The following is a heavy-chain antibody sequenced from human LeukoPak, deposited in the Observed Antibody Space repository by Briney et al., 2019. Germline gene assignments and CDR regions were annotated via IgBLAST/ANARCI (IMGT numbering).Heavy chain of an antibody. J-gene: IGHJ6*03. D-gene: IGHD3-3*01. CDR3: ARIVSYDFWSGYYTGYYYYYMDV. CDR1: GGSISSSSYY. V-gene: IGHV4-39*07. Sequence: SETLSLTCTVSGGSISSSSYYWGWLRQPPGKGLEWIGSIYYSGSTYYNPSLKSRVTISVDTSKNQFSLKLSSVTAADTAVYYCARIVSYDFWSGYYTGYYYYYMDVWGKGTTVTVSS. CDR2: IYYSGST.